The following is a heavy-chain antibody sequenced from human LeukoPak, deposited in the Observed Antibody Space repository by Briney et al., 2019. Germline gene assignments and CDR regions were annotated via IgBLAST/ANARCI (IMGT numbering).Heavy chain of an antibody. V-gene: IGHV4-39*01. Sequence: SETLSLTCSVSGVSISSSNSYWGWIRQPPGKGLEWIGSIYYTGNTYYNASLKSRVTISIDTSKNQFSLKLTSVTAADTAVYYCAKQTGSGLFILPGGQGALVTVSS. CDR2: IYYTGNT. CDR3: AKQTGSGLFILP. J-gene: IGHJ4*02. CDR1: GVSISSSNSY. D-gene: IGHD3/OR15-3a*01.